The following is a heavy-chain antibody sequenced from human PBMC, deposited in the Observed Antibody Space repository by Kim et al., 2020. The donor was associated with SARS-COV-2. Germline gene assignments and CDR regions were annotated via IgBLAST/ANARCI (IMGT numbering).Heavy chain of an antibody. CDR1: GYTFTSYA. D-gene: IGHD3-3*01. CDR2: INAGNGNT. CDR3: ARGDRAVGVPEPRYYYYGMDV. J-gene: IGHJ6*02. V-gene: IGHV1-3*01. Sequence: ASVKVSCKASGYTFTSYAMHWVRQAPGQRLEWMGWINAGNGNTKYSQKFQGRVTITRDTSASTAYMELSSLRSEDTAVYYCARGDRAVGVPEPRYYYYGMDVWGQGTTVTVSS.